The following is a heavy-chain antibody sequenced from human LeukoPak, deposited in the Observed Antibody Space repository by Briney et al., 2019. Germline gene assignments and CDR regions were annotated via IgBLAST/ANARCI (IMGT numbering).Heavy chain of an antibody. Sequence: PSETLSLTCAVYGGSFSGYYWSWIRQPPGKGLEWIGEINHSGSTNYNPSLKSRVTISVDTSKNQFSLKLSSVTAADTAVYYCARDSGSYSDYWGQGNLVTVSS. D-gene: IGHD1-26*01. CDR1: GGSFSGYY. CDR2: INHSGST. V-gene: IGHV4-34*01. CDR3: ARDSGSYSDY. J-gene: IGHJ4*02.